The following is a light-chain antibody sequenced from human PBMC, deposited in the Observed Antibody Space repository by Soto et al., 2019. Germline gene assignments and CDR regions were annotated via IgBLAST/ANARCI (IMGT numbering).Light chain of an antibody. CDR3: QHYDSSPPYT. V-gene: IGKV3-15*01. CDR1: QSVSTN. J-gene: IGKJ2*01. Sequence: EIVMTQSPATLSVSPGERATLSCRASQSVSTNLAWYQQKPGQAPRLLISDASTRVTGIPVRFSGSGSGTDFTLTISRLEPEDSAVYYCQHYDSSPPYTFGQGTKLEIK. CDR2: DAS.